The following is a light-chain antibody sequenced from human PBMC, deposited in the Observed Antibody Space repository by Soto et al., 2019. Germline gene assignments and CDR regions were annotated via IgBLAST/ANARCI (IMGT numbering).Light chain of an antibody. Sequence: QSVLTQPASVSGSPGQSITISCTGTSSDVGGYNYVSWYQQHPGKAPKLLIYDVSNRPSGASNRFSGSKSGNTASLTISGLQAEDEADYYCSSYTSSGTYVFGTGTKVTVL. V-gene: IGLV2-14*01. CDR1: SSDVGGYNY. CDR2: DVS. J-gene: IGLJ1*01. CDR3: SSYTSSGTYV.